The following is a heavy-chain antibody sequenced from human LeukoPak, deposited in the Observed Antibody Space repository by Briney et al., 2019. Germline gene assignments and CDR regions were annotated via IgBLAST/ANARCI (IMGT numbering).Heavy chain of an antibody. CDR2: IKQDGSEK. V-gene: IGHV3-7*01. D-gene: IGHD3-22*01. CDR3: AKVAGPYYYDSSGYYSADY. Sequence: GGSLRLSCAASGFTFSNYWMSWVRQAPGKGLEWVANIKQDGSEKYYVDSVKGRFTISRDNAKNSLYLQMNSLRAEDTAVYYCAKVAGPYYYDSSGYYSADYWGQGTLVTVSS. CDR1: GFTFSNYW. J-gene: IGHJ4*02.